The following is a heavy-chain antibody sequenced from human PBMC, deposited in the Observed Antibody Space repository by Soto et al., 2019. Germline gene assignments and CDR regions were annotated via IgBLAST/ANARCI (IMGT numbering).Heavy chain of an antibody. CDR3: ARLGGYFQALDS. Sequence: QVQLQESGPGLVKPSETLSLTCTVSGGSITPYYWSWIRQAPGKGLEWIGYIYFAGTTTYNPSLKSRVTISVDTSENQFSLKLTAVTAADTAVYYCARLGGYFQALDSWGQGTLVTVSS. CDR1: GGSITPYY. V-gene: IGHV4-59*08. J-gene: IGHJ4*02. D-gene: IGHD3-22*01. CDR2: IYFAGTT.